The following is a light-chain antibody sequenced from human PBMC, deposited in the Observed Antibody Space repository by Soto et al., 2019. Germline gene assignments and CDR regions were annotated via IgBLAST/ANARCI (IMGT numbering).Light chain of an antibody. V-gene: IGKV1-12*01. Sequence: DIQMTQSPSSVSASVGDTVTITGRASQDISSWVAWYQQKPGKAPKLLISAASSLQSGVPTRFSGSGAGTEFTLIISGLQPEDFATYLCQQGDSFPFTFGGGTKVEIK. CDR2: AAS. CDR1: QDISSW. J-gene: IGKJ4*01. CDR3: QQGDSFPFT.